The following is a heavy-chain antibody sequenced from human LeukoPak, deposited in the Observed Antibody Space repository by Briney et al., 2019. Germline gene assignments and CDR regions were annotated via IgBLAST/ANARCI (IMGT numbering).Heavy chain of an antibody. Sequence: ASVKVSCKASGGTFSSYAISWVRQAPGQGLEWMGGIIPIFGTANYAQKFQGRVTITADESTSTAYMELSSLRSEGTAVYYCARARVVRGVIIWDFDDWGQGTLVTVSS. CDR3: ARARVVRGVIIWDFDD. CDR1: GGTFSSYA. J-gene: IGHJ4*02. V-gene: IGHV1-69*13. D-gene: IGHD3-10*01. CDR2: IIPIFGTA.